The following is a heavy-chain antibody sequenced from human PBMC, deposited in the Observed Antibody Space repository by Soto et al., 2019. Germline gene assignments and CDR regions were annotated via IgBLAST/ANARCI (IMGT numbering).Heavy chain of an antibody. D-gene: IGHD2-2*01. Sequence: GEYLKISWKGSGYSFTSYWISWVRQMPGKGREGMGRIDPSDCYTNYSPSFQGHVNISADKSISTASLQWSSLKASDTAMYYCARPPPRLPAAPYYSADYGMDVWGQGTTVTVSS. V-gene: IGHV5-10-1*01. CDR1: GYSFTSYW. CDR2: IDPSDCYT. CDR3: ARPPPRLPAAPYYSADYGMDV. J-gene: IGHJ6*02.